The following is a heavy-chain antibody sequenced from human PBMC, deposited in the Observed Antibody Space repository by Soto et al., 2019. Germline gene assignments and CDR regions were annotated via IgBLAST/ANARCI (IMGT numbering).Heavy chain of an antibody. CDR1: GFTFSNYA. J-gene: IGHJ4*02. CDR2: ISRDGGST. V-gene: IGHV3-64*07. D-gene: IGHD3-10*01. CDR3: ARGSEGSFGEFWH. Sequence: EVLLVESGGGLVQPGGSLRLSCAASGFTFSNYAMHWVRQPPGEGLEYVSSISRDGGSTQYADSVRPRFTISRDNSKNTLYLQMGSLRAEDMAVYYCARGSEGSFGEFWHWGQGTLVSVSS.